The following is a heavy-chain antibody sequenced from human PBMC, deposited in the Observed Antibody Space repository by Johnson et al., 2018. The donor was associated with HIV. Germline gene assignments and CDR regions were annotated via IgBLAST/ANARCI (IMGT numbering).Heavy chain of an antibody. J-gene: IGHJ3*02. V-gene: IGHV3-7*05. Sequence: VQLVESGGGLVQPGGSLRLSCAASGFTFSSYWMSWVRQAPGKGLEWVANIQQDGSEKYYVDSVKGRFTISRDNAKNSLYLQMNSLRAEDTAVYYCARDHGYCSSTSCYGDDAFDIWGQGTMVTVSS. CDR3: ARDHGYCSSTSCYGDDAFDI. D-gene: IGHD2-2*03. CDR2: IQQDGSEK. CDR1: GFTFSSYW.